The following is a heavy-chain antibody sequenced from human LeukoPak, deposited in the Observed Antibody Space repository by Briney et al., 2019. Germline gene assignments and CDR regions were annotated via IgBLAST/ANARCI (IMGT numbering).Heavy chain of an antibody. CDR3: AREYSSSWYYYYYGMDV. CDR2: IYYSGST. Sequence: SETLSLTCTASGGSISSYYWSWIRQPPGKGLEWIGYIYYSGSTNYNPSLKSRVTISVDTSKNQFSLKLSSVTAADTAVYYCAREYSSSWYYYYYGMDVWGQGTTVTVSS. CDR1: GGSISSYY. D-gene: IGHD6-13*01. V-gene: IGHV4-59*01. J-gene: IGHJ6*02.